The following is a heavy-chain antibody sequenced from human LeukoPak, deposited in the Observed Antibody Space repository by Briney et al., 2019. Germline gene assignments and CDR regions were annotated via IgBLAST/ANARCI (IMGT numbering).Heavy chain of an antibody. CDR3: ARGTARQDFDY. J-gene: IGHJ4*02. CDR2: ISYDGSNK. D-gene: IGHD6-6*01. V-gene: IGHV3-30*03. Sequence: PGGSLRLSCAASGFTFSNAWMSWVRQAPGKGLEWVAVISYDGSNKYYADSVKGRFTISRDNSKNTLYLQMNSLRAEDTALYYCARGTARQDFDYWGQGTLVTVSS. CDR1: GFTFSNAW.